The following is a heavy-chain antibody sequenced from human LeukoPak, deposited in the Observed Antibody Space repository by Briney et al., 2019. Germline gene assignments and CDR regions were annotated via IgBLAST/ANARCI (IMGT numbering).Heavy chain of an antibody. V-gene: IGHV4-59*01. CDR3: ARDGYSGYGPNIYFDY. D-gene: IGHD5-12*01. CDR2: INYSGTT. CDR1: GASIGSYY. Sequence: PSETLSLTCTVSGASIGSYYWNWIRQPPGKGLQWIGYINYSGTTNYNPSLKSRVTISIDTSKNQFSLELSSVTAADTAVYYCARDGYSGYGPNIYFDYWGQGTVVTVSS. J-gene: IGHJ4*02.